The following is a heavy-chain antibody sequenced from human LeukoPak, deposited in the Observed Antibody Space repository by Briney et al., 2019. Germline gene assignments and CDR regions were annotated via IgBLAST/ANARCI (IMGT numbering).Heavy chain of an antibody. D-gene: IGHD3-22*01. CDR2: ISGSGGST. CDR1: GFTFSSYA. Sequence: PGGSLRLSCAASGFTFSSYAMSWVRQAPGKGLEWVSAISGSGGSTYYADSVKGRFTISRDNSKNTLYLQMNSLRAEDTAVYYCAREPPMYYYDSSGYYEIPQQRQFDYWGQGTLVTVSS. V-gene: IGHV3-23*01. CDR3: AREPPMYYYDSSGYYEIPQQRQFDY. J-gene: IGHJ4*02.